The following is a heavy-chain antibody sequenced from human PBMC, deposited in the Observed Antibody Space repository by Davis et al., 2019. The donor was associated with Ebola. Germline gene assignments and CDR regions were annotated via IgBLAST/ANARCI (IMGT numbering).Heavy chain of an antibody. CDR3: AKDTSNIWFDI. J-gene: IGHJ3*02. CDR1: GLPFSYYS. V-gene: IGHV3-23*01. D-gene: IGHD1-26*01. CDR2: LGLGADT. Sequence: GESLKISCSASGLPFSYYSIIWIRQAPGKGLEWVSTLGLGADTYYADSVKGRFTISRDNSKNTLYLQMNGLRVEDTAIYYCAKDTSNIWFDIWGQGTNVTVSS.